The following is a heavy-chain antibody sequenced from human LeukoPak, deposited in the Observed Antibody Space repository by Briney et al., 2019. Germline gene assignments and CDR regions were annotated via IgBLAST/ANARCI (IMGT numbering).Heavy chain of an antibody. CDR3: ARDELHTGTYFSFDY. Sequence: GGSLRLSCAASGFTFSSYSLNWVRLAPGKGLEWVSSISSSGSYIYYADSVKGRFTISRDNAKNSLYLQMNSLRAEDTAVYYCARDELHTGTYFSFDYWGQGTLVTVSS. CDR1: GFTFSSYS. J-gene: IGHJ4*02. CDR2: ISSSGSYI. D-gene: IGHD1-26*01. V-gene: IGHV3-21*01.